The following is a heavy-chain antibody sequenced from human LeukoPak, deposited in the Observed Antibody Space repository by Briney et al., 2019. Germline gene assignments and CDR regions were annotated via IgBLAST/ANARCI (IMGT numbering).Heavy chain of an antibody. CDR1: GFTFSNYT. J-gene: IGHJ4*02. Sequence: PGGSLRLSCAASGFTFSNYTMNWVRQAPGKGLEWVSSISSSNSYIYYADSVKGRFTISRDNSKNTLYLQMNSLRAEDTAVYYCARGADYVWGSYRFDPYYFDYWGQGTLVTVSS. V-gene: IGHV3-21*01. D-gene: IGHD3-16*02. CDR2: ISSSNSYI. CDR3: ARGADYVWGSYRFDPYYFDY.